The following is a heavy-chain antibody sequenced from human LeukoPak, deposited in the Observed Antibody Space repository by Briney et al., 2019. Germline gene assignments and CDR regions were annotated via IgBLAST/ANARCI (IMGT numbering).Heavy chain of an antibody. J-gene: IGHJ6*03. CDR2: MNPNSGNT. D-gene: IGHD6-13*01. CDR3: ARGASSSWYSYYYYYYYMDV. Sequence: GASVKFSCKASGYTLTSYDINWVRQATGQGLEWMGWMNPNSGNTGYAQKFQGRVTITRNTSISTAYMELSSLRSEDTAVYYCARGASSSWYSYYYYYYYMDVWGKGTTVTVSS. V-gene: IGHV1-8*03. CDR1: GYTLTSYD.